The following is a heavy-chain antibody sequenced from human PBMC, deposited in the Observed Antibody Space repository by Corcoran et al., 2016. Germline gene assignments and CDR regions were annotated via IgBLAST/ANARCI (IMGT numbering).Heavy chain of an antibody. D-gene: IGHD3-22*01. V-gene: IGHV3-74*01. J-gene: IGHJ4*02. CDR1: GFMLNSYS. CDR2: ITCDGRRT. Sequence: EVQLVESGGGLIQPGGSLRLSCVASGFMLNSYSMHWVRQAPGKGLVWVSTITCDGRRTSYADSVKGRFTISRDSAKNTLYLQMNSLRAEDAAVYYGARGAIDYDNRNFYRGLDQWGQGTLVIVSS. CDR3: ARGAIDYDNRNFYRGLDQ.